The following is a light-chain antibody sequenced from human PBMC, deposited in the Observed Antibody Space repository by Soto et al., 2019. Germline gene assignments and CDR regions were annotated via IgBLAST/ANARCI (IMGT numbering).Light chain of an antibody. CDR3: QQYDSFSVT. J-gene: IGKJ1*01. Sequence: AIQMTQSPSSLSASVGDRVTITCRASQGIRYDLAWYQKKPGKAPKLLIYAASKLQSGVPSRFGATGSVRDFTLTISSLQPEDVATYYCQQYDSFSVTFGQGTKVEIK. V-gene: IGKV1-6*01. CDR1: QGIRYD. CDR2: AAS.